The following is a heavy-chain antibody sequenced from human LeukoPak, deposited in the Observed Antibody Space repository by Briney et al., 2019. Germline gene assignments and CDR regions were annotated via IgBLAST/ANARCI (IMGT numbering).Heavy chain of an antibody. CDR2: IKQDGSEK. J-gene: IGHJ4*02. CDR3: ARDSLHYYYDSSGYIVDY. V-gene: IGHV3-7*01. Sequence: SGGSLRLSCAAPGFTFSSYWMSWVRQAPGKGLEWVANIKQDGSEKYYVDSVKGRFTISRDNAKNSLYLQMNSLRAEDTAVYYCARDSLHYYYDSSGYIVDYWGQGTLVTVSS. CDR1: GFTFSSYW. D-gene: IGHD3-22*01.